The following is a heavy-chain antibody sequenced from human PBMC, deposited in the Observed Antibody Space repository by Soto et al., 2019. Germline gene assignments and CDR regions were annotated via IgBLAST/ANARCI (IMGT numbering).Heavy chain of an antibody. V-gene: IGHV1-69*13. CDR2: IIPIFGTA. CDR3: ARNTLYYYDSSGYYQPTAGMDV. Sequence: SVKVSCKASGGTFSSYAISWVRQAPGKGLEWMGGIIPIFGTANYAQKFQGRVTITADESTSTAYMELSSLRSEDTAVYYCARNTLYYYDSSGYYQPTAGMDVWG. J-gene: IGHJ6*02. D-gene: IGHD3-22*01. CDR1: GGTFSSYA.